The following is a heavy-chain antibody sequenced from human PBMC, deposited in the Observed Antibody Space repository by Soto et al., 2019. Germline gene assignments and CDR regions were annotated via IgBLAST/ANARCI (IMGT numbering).Heavy chain of an antibody. D-gene: IGHD6-13*01. J-gene: IGHJ5*02. CDR3: ARPSKHYGIAENWFDP. CDR1: GYSFTSYW. V-gene: IGHV5-10-1*01. Sequence: PGESLKISCKGSGYSFTSYWISWVRQMPGKGLEWMGRIDPSDSYTNYSPSFQGHVTISADKSISTAYLQWSSLKASDTAMYYCARPSKHYGIAENWFDPWGQGTLVTVSS. CDR2: IDPSDSYT.